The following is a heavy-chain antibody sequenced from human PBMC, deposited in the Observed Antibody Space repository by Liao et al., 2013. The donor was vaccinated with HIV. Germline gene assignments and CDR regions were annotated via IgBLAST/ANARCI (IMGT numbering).Heavy chain of an antibody. D-gene: IGHD3-10*01. CDR3: VRALVRDRPPHY. J-gene: IGHJ4*02. CDR2: IYNSGST. V-gene: IGHV4-30-4*08. CDR1: GGSISSGDYY. Sequence: QLQLQESGPGLVKPSQTLSLTCSVSGGSISSGDYYWSWIRQPPGKGLEWIGHIYNSGSTYYNPSLKSRVTISVDTSKNQFSLRLNSVTAADTAVYFCVRALVRDRPPHYWGQGTLVTVSS.